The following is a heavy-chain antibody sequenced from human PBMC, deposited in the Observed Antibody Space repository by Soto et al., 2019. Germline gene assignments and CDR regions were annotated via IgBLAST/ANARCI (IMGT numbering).Heavy chain of an antibody. CDR3: ARSSRHWVEQHYYYYMDV. J-gene: IGHJ6*03. D-gene: IGHD6-6*01. CDR2: IIPILGIA. Sequence: QVQLVQSGAEVKKPGSSVKVSCKASGGTFSSYTISWVRQAPGQGLEWMGRIIPILGIANYAQKFQGRVTITANKSTSTAYMELSSLRSEDTAVYYCARSSRHWVEQHYYYYMDVWGKGTTVTVSS. CDR1: GGTFSSYT. V-gene: IGHV1-69*02.